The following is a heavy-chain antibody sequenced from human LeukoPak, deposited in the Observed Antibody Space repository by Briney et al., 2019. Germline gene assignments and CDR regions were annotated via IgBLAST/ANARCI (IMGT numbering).Heavy chain of an antibody. CDR1: GYTFTNYD. CDR2: MNPNSGST. D-gene: IGHD3-22*01. Sequence: ASVKVSCKASGYTFTNYDIIWVRQATGQGLEWMGWMNPNSGSTGYAQKFQDRITVTRDTSISTAYMELSSLRSEDTAVYYCARAPIDSENSASYSDFDYWGQGTLVTVSS. CDR3: ARAPIDSENSASYSDFDY. V-gene: IGHV1-8*01. J-gene: IGHJ4*02.